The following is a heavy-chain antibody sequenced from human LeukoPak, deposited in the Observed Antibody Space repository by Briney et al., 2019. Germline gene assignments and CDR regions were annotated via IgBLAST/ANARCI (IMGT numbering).Heavy chain of an antibody. CDR1: GFTFSDYY. D-gene: IGHD6-19*01. V-gene: IGHV3-11*04. CDR3: ARDSEQWLPVDDAFDI. Sequence: GGSLRLPCAASGFTFSDYYMSWIRQAPGKGLEWVSYISSSGSTIYYADSVKGRFTISRDNAKNSLYLQMNSLRAEDTAVYYCARDSEQWLPVDDAFDIWGQGTMVTVSS. J-gene: IGHJ3*02. CDR2: ISSSGSTI.